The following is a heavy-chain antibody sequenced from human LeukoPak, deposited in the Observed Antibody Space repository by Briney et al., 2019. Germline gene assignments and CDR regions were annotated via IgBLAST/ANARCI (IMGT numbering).Heavy chain of an antibody. CDR3: AKVGEDSSGWSWYGMDV. J-gene: IGHJ6*02. CDR2: ISGSGGST. Sequence: PGGSLRLSCAASGFTFSSYAMSWVRQAPGKGLEWVSAISGSGGSTYYADSVKGRFTISRDNSKNTLYLQMNSLRAEDTAVYYCAKVGEDSSGWSWYGMDVWGQGTTVTVSS. D-gene: IGHD6-19*01. CDR1: GFTFSSYA. V-gene: IGHV3-23*01.